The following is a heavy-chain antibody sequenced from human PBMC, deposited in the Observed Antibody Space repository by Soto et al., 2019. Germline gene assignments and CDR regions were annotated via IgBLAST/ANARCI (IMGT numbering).Heavy chain of an antibody. V-gene: IGHV3-7*01. CDR3: ARIASSGRGWDV. J-gene: IGHJ6*02. CDR1: GFTFSSYW. CDR2: IKQDGSEE. D-gene: IGHD3-10*01. Sequence: EVQLVESGGGLVQPGGSLRLSCVESGFTFSSYWMSWVRQAPVKGLEWVGNIKQDGSEENYVDSVKGRFTISRDNAKNSMYLQMNSLRAEDTAVYYCARIASSGRGWDVWGQGTTVVVSS.